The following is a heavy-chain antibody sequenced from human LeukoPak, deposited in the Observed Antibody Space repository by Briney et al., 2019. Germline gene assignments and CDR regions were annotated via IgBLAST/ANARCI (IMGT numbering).Heavy chain of an antibody. CDR2: ISGNGDIT. CDR3: ARGGYECSSTSCRYYYYYYMDV. Sequence: GGSLRLSCAASGFTFISYPMHWVRQPPGRGLEYVSAISGNGDITWSGNSVKGRFTISRDNSKSTVYLQMDSLTPEDMAVYYCARGGYECSSTSCRYYYYYYMDVWGKGTTVTVSS. D-gene: IGHD2-2*01. J-gene: IGHJ6*03. V-gene: IGHV3-64*01. CDR1: GFTFISYP.